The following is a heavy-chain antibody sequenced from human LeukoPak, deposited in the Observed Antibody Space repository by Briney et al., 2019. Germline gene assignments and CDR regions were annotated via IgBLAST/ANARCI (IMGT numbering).Heavy chain of an antibody. D-gene: IGHD4-11*01. CDR2: ISGSGGST. CDR1: RFTFSNYG. J-gene: IGHJ3*02. V-gene: IGHV3-23*01. Sequence: GGSLRVSCAVARFTFSNYGMSWVRQAPGKGLEWVSGISGSGGSTCYADSVKGRFTFFGDNSRNTLYLQMSSLRAEDTAVYYCAKARNSDYRFGFDIWGQGTMVTVSS. CDR3: AKARNSDYRFGFDI.